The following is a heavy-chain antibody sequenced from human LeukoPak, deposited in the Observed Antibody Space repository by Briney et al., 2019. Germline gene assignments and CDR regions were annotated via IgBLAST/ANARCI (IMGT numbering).Heavy chain of an antibody. J-gene: IGHJ4*02. CDR1: GYTFTNYA. Sequence: ASVKVSCKTSGYTFTNYAIHWVRQAPGQRLEWMGWINAGNVATKFSQKFQGRVTTTRDTTASTVYMELSSLRSEDRAVYYCARSEQWLSPFDYWGQGTLVTVSS. CDR3: ARSEQWLSPFDY. CDR2: INAGNVAT. D-gene: IGHD6-19*01. V-gene: IGHV1-3*01.